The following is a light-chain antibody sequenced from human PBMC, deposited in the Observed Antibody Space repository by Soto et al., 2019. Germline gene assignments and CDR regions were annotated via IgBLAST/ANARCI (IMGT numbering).Light chain of an antibody. Sequence: EIVLTQSPGTLSLSPGERATLSCRASQSISVSYLAWFQQKPGQAPRLVGYGASSRAIGIPDRFRGSGSGTDFSLTISRLEPEDFAVYYCQQFGSSPLTFGGGTKVEIK. CDR2: GAS. CDR3: QQFGSSPLT. J-gene: IGKJ4*01. V-gene: IGKV3-20*01. CDR1: QSISVSY.